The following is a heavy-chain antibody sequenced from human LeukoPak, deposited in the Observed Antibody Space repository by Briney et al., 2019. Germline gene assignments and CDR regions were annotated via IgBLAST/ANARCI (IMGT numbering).Heavy chain of an antibody. J-gene: IGHJ4*02. CDR2: IYPGDSDT. Sequence: GESLKISCKGSGYSFTSYWIGGVRQMPGKGLEWMGIIYPGDSDTRCSPSFQGQVTISADKSISTAYLQWSSLKASDTAMYYCARGGVYCSSTSCSYDYWGQGTLVTVSS. CDR1: GYSFTSYW. D-gene: IGHD2-2*01. V-gene: IGHV5-51*01. CDR3: ARGGVYCSSTSCSYDY.